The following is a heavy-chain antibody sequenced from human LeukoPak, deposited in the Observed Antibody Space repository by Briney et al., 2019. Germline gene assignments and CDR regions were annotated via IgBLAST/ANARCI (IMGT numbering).Heavy chain of an antibody. J-gene: IGHJ6*03. V-gene: IGHV3-30*02. CDR1: GFTFSKYG. CDR2: VRSDGTNE. CDR3: AKDGGVRGPDYYYYMDV. Sequence: GGSLRLSCAASGFTFSKYGFHWVRQTPGKGLEWVATVRSDGTNENYADSVKGRFSISRDNSKNTLYLQMNSLRAEDTAVYYCAKDGGVRGPDYYYYMDVWGKGTTVTISS. D-gene: IGHD3-10*01.